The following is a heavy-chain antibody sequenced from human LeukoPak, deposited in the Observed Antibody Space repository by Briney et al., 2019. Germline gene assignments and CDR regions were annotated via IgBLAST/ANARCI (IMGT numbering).Heavy chain of an antibody. J-gene: IGHJ4*02. D-gene: IGHD3-22*01. Sequence: TGGSLRLSCAASGFTFSSYGIHWVRQAPGKGLEWVAVISNDGNNKYYADSVKGRFTISRDNSKNTVSLQMNSLRAEDTAVYYCAKAGYYDSSGYYYYFDYWGQGTLVTVSS. CDR3: AKAGYYDSSGYYYYFDY. V-gene: IGHV3-30*18. CDR2: ISNDGNNK. CDR1: GFTFSSYG.